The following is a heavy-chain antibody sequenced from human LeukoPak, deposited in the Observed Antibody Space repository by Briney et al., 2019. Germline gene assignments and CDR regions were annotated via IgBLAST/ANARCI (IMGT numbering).Heavy chain of an antibody. J-gene: IGHJ4*02. CDR2: ISHDGTT. CDR3: ARDLSVYYYYYFDF. CDR1: DYSIGSGCS. D-gene: IGHD3-22*01. Sequence: KPSETLSLTCTVSDYSIGSGCSWGWIRQPPGKGLEWIATISHDGTTFYNPSLKSRVTMTLDTSRNQFSLRLSSVTAADTAVYYCARDLSVYYYYYFDFWGQGTLVTVSS. V-gene: IGHV4-38-2*02.